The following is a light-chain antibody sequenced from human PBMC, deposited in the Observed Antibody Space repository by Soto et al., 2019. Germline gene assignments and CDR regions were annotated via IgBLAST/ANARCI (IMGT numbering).Light chain of an antibody. CDR1: QNHSSY. CDR2: AAS. J-gene: IGKJ5*01. V-gene: IGKV1-39*01. CDR3: QQSYSTPSIT. Sequence: NQMTQSPSSLSASVGDRVTITCRARQNHSSYLNWYQQKSGKAPKVLIYAASSLQSGVPSRFSGSGSGTDFTLTISSLQPEDFAIYYCQQSYSTPSITFGQGTRLEIK.